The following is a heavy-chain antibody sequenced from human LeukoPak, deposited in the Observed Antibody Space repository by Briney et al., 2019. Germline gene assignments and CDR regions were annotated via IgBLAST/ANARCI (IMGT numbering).Heavy chain of an antibody. J-gene: IGHJ6*04. CDR1: GFTFCSYE. CDR3: ARESTLGFGELFRYYYGMDV. Sequence: GGSLRLSCAASGFTFCSYEMNWVRQAPGKGLEWVSYISRSGSTIYYADSVKGRFTISRDNAKNSLYLQMNSLRAEDTAVYYCARESTLGFGELFRYYYGMDVWGKGTTVTVSS. V-gene: IGHV3-48*03. D-gene: IGHD3-10*01. CDR2: ISRSGSTI.